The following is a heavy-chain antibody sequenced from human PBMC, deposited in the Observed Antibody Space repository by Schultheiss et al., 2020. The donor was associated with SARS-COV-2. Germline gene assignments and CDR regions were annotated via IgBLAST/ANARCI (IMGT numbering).Heavy chain of an antibody. V-gene: IGHV4-34*01. CDR3: SRGRTSVIPSPVLGLGPHYFSYYMDV. CDR1: GGSFSGYY. CDR2: INHSGSN. Sequence: SETLSLTCAVYGGSFSGYYWSWIRQPPGKGLEWIGEINHSGSNKYNPSLKRRVTISVDTSKNQFSLRLTSVTAADTAIYYCSRGRTSVIPSPVLGLGPHYFSYYMDVWGKGAAVTVSS. D-gene: IGHD6-19*01. J-gene: IGHJ6*03.